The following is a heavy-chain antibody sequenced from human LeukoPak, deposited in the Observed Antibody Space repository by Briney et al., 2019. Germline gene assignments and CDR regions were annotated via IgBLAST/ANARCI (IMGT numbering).Heavy chain of an antibody. CDR2: TYYRSTWYN. CDR1: GDSVSSNSVT. V-gene: IGHV6-1*01. D-gene: IGHD2-2*01. J-gene: IGHJ5*02. CDR3: ARRLTQYDCFDP. Sequence: QTLSLTCAISGDSVSSNSVTWNWIRQSPSRGLEWLGRTYYRSTWYNDYAVSVRGRLTVNPDTSKNQFSLHLNSVTPEDTAVYYCARRLTQYDCFDPWGQGILVTVSS.